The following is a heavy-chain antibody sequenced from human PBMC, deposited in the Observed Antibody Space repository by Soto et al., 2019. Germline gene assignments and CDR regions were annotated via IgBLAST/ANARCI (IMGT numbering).Heavy chain of an antibody. Sequence: PVGPLRHTCGASGFTCSNARKNWVRQAPGKGLEWVGRIKSKTDGGTTDYAAPVKGRFTISRDDSKNTLYLQMNSLKTEDTAVYYCTTGGYSNYGYGMDVWGQGTTLTVSS. CDR3: TTGGYSNYGYGMDV. CDR1: GFTCSNAR. CDR2: IKSKTDGGTT. V-gene: IGHV3-15*07. D-gene: IGHD4-4*01. J-gene: IGHJ6*02.